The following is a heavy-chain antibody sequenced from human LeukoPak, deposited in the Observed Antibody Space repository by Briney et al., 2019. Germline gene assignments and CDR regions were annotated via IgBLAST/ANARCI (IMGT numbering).Heavy chain of an antibody. J-gene: IGHJ4*02. Sequence: PSETLSLTCTVSGGSISSGSYYWNWIRQPAGKGLEWIGRIYTTGSTTGSTTYNPSLKSRVTISIDTSKTHFSLELSSVTAADTAVYYCARSRLFDYWGQGTLVTVSS. CDR1: GGSISSGSYY. CDR3: ARSRLFDY. D-gene: IGHD1-1*01. V-gene: IGHV4-61*02. CDR2: IYTTGSTTGST.